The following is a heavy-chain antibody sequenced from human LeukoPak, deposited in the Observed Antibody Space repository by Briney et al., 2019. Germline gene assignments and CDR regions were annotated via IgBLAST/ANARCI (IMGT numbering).Heavy chain of an antibody. CDR3: ARGNLITIFGVVPRSSYNWFDP. J-gene: IGHJ5*02. V-gene: IGHV1-69*13. CDR1: GGTFSSYA. D-gene: IGHD3-3*01. Sequence: GASVKVSCKASGGTFSSYAISWVRQAPGQGLEWMGGIIPIFGTANYAQKFQGRVTITADESTSTAYMELRSLRSDDTAVYYCARGNLITIFGVVPRSSYNWFDPWGQGTLVAASS. CDR2: IIPIFGTA.